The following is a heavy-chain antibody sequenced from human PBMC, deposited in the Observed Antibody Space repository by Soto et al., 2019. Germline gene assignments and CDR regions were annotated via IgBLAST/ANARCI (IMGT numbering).Heavy chain of an antibody. CDR1: GYTFTSYG. D-gene: IGHD6-19*01. CDR3: ARVSGWLGSSVPYYYYGMDV. J-gene: IGHJ6*02. CDR2: ISAYNGNT. Sequence: QVRLVQSGAEVKKPGATVKVSCKASGYTFTSYGISWVRQAPGQGLEWMGWISAYNGNTNYAQKLQGRVTMTTDTSTSTAYVELRSLRSDATAVYYCARVSGWLGSSVPYYYYGMDVWGQGTTVTVSS. V-gene: IGHV1-18*01.